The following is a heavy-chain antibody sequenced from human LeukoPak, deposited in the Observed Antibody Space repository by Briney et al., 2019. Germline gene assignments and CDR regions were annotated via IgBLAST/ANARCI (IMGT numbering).Heavy chain of an antibody. CDR1: GFTFSSYW. V-gene: IGHV3-7*01. CDR2: IKEDGSEK. CDR3: ARTGVATSWFDP. Sequence: GGSLRLSCAASGFTFSSYWMTWFRQAPGKGLEWVAHIKEDGSEKYYVDSVRGRFTISRDNAKNSLYLQMNSLRAEDTAVYYCARTGVATSWFDPWGQGTLVTVSS. D-gene: IGHD5-12*01. J-gene: IGHJ5*02.